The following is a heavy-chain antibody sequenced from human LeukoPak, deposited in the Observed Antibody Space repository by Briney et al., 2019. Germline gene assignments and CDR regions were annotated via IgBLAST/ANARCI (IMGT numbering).Heavy chain of an antibody. V-gene: IGHV4-34*01. CDR2: INHSGST. D-gene: IGHD4-17*01. J-gene: IGHJ4*02. Sequence: SETLSLTCAVYGGSFSGYYWSWIRQPPGKGLEWIGEINHSGSTNYNPSLKSRVTISVDKSKNQFSLKLSSVTAADTAVYYCAGDLLHGDYEGFDYWGQGTLVTVSS. CDR1: GGSFSGYY. CDR3: AGDLLHGDYEGFDY.